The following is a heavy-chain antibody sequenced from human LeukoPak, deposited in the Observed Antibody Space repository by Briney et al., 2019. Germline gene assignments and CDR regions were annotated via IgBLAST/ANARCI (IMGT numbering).Heavy chain of an antibody. D-gene: IGHD3-10*01. CDR2: IFYSGDI. J-gene: IGHJ4*02. CDR1: GGSISSNY. Sequence: SETLSLTCTVSGGSISSNYWSWIRQPPGKGLECIGYIFYSGDIRYNPSLKSRVTISVDTSKNQFSLKLSSVTAADTAIYYCASLNYHGSGSPFDYWGQGMLVTVSS. CDR3: ASLNYHGSGSPFDY. V-gene: IGHV4-59*01.